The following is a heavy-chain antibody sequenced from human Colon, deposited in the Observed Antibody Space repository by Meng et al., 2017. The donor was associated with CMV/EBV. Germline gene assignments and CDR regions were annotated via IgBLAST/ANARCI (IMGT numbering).Heavy chain of an antibody. CDR3: ARDPAHVLEVVSPVYYYDMGV. Sequence: GESLKISCAASGFTFDTYWMSWVRQAPGKGLQWVANIKPDGSEQYYEDSVKGRFTISRDNAKKSLYLQMNSLRAEDTAVYYCARDPAHVLEVVSPVYYYDMGVWGQGTTVTVSS. CDR1: GFTFDTYW. J-gene: IGHJ6*02. D-gene: IGHD2-2*01. V-gene: IGHV3-7*01. CDR2: IKPDGSEQ.